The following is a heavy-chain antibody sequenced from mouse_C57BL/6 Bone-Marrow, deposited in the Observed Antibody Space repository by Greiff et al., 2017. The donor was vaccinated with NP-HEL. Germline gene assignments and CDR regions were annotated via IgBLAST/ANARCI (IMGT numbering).Heavy chain of an antibody. CDR2: IHPNSGST. J-gene: IGHJ4*01. CDR1: GYTFTSYW. CDR3: ARSKGYDGGYYAMDY. Sequence: QVQLQQSGAELVKPGASVKLSCKASGYTFTSYWMHWVKQRPGQGLEWIGMIHPNSGSTNYNEKFKSKATLTVDKSSSTAYMQLSSLTSEDSAVYYCARSKGYDGGYYAMDYWGQGTSVTVSS. V-gene: IGHV1-64*01. D-gene: IGHD2-2*01.